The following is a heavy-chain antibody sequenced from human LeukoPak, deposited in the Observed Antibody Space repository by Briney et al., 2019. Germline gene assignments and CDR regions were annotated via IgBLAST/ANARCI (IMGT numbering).Heavy chain of an antibody. CDR1: GFTFSSYS. CDR2: ISNNGGYT. CDR3: AKQLGYCSDGSCYFPY. V-gene: IGHV3-23*01. D-gene: IGHD2-15*01. J-gene: IGHJ4*02. Sequence: PGGSLRLSCAASGFTFSSYSMNWVRQAPGKGLEWVSAISNNGGYTYCADSVQGRFTISRDNSKSTLCLQMNSLRAEDTAVYYCAKQLGYCSDGSCYFPYWGQGTLVTVSS.